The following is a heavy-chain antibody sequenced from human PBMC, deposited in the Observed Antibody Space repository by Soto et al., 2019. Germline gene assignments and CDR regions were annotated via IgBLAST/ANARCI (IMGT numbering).Heavy chain of an antibody. CDR3: ARDGLGSSSWD. CDR2: IFHGGST. V-gene: IGHV4-30-2*01. CDR1: GATITWGDYS. J-gene: IGHJ4*02. Sequence: SETLSLTCAISGATITWGDYSWNWIRQPPGKGLEWIGYIFHGGSTYYNPSLGSRVTISVDTSKNHLSLKLTSVTAADTAVYYCARDGLGSSSWDSGRGTLVTVSS. D-gene: IGHD6-13*01.